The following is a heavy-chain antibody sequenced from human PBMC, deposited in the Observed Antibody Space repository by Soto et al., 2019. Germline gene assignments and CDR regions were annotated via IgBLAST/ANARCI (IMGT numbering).Heavy chain of an antibody. CDR2: IYTSGNT. CDR3: TRDSGRFVADH. CDR1: GGSISSFY. J-gene: IGHJ4*02. V-gene: IGHV4-4*07. Sequence: PSETLSLTCTVSGGSISSFYWNWIRQPAGKGLEWIGRIYTSGNTNYNPSLKSRVTMSVDTSKNQFSLRLSSVTAADTAMYYCTRDSGRFVADHCGQGTLVTVSS. D-gene: IGHD3-10*01.